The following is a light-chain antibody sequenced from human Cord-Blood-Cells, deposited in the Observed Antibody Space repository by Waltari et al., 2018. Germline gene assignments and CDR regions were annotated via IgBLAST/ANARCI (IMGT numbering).Light chain of an antibody. V-gene: IGLV3-1*01. J-gene: IGLJ2*01. CDR1: KMRAKY. CDR3: QAWDSSTVV. CDR2: QAS. Sequence: SYELTQQPSVSVSPGQTASLTCPGDKMRAKYACWDQQKPSQSPVLVIYQASKRPSRIPERFSGSNSGNTATLTISGTQAMEEADYYCQAWDSSTVVCGGGTKLTVL.